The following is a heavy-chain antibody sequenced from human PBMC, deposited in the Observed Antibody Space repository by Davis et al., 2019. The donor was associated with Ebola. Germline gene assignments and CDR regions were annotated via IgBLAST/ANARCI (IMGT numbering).Heavy chain of an antibody. J-gene: IGHJ4*02. CDR1: GFVFSSYV. Sequence: GESLKISCAASGFVFSSYVMSWVRQAPGKGLEWVSVIYSSGTTHYADSVRGRFTISRHNFENTLYLQMNSLRAEDTAVYYCAKVRYYSTWRGGFDSWGQGTLVTVSS. CDR2: IYSSGTT. CDR3: AKVRYYSTWRGGFDS. D-gene: IGHD6-13*01. V-gene: IGHV3-53*01.